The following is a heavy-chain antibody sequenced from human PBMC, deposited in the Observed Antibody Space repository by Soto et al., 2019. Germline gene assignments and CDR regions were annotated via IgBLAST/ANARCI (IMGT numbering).Heavy chain of an antibody. CDR1: GASVSSTYW. V-gene: IGHV4-4*02. Sequence: PSETLSLTCAVSGASVSSTYWWSWVRQPPGKGPEWIGEINHRGSANYNPSLKSRVTISVDISKSQFSLRLTSVTAADTAVYYCARYNAASGTYYFDFWGQGALVTDSS. CDR3: ARYNAASGTYYFDF. J-gene: IGHJ4*02. D-gene: IGHD6-13*01. CDR2: INHRGSA.